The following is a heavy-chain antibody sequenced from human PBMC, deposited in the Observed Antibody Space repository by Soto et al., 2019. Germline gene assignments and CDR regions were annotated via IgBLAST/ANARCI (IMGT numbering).Heavy chain of an antibody. CDR3: ARELHGYPSDY. CDR2: IKQDGSEK. CDR1: GFTFSSYW. D-gene: IGHD5-18*01. V-gene: IGHV3-7*01. Sequence: EVQLVESGGGLVQPGGSLRLSCAASGFTFSSYWMSWVRQAPGKGLEWVANIKQDGSEKYYVDSVKGRFTISRDNAKNSLYLQMNSLRADDPSVYYCARELHGYPSDYWGQGTLGTVSS. J-gene: IGHJ4*02.